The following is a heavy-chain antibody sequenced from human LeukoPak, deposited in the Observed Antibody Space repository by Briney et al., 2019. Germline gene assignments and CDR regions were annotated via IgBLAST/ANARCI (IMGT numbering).Heavy chain of an antibody. CDR3: ARERAEGFDY. D-gene: IGHD6-19*01. J-gene: IGHJ4*02. Sequence: PGGSLRLSCAASGFTFSSYSMNWVRLAPGKGLEWVSSIGSSSSSIYYADSVKGRFTVSRDNAKNSLYLQMSSLRAEDTAVYYCARERAEGFDYWGQGTLVTVSS. CDR1: GFTFSSYS. CDR2: IGSSSSSI. V-gene: IGHV3-21*01.